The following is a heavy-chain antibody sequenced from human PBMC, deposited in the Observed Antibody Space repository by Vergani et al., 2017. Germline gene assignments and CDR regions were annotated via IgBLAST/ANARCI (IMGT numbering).Heavy chain of an antibody. J-gene: IGHJ4*02. V-gene: IGHV1-46*03. Sequence: VQLVQSGAEVKKPGTTVKISCKVSGYTLTAYYIHWVRQAPEQGLEWVGVISPDGFSTFYAQKFQGRVTITRDTSTSTVYVEVTSLRSDDTAVYYCAREPPLTGFFDYWGQGTLVTVSS. D-gene: IGHD3-9*01. CDR3: AREPPLTGFFDY. CDR1: GYTLTAYY. CDR2: ISPDGFST.